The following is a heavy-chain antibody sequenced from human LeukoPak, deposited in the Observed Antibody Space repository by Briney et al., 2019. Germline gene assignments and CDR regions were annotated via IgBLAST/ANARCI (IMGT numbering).Heavy chain of an antibody. D-gene: IGHD6-13*01. Sequence: ASVKVSCKASGYTFINYGITWVRQATGQGLEWMGWMNPNSGNTGYAQKFQGRVTITRNTSISTAYMELSSLRSEDTAVYYCAREGVAANDYWGQGTLVTVSS. CDR2: MNPNSGNT. CDR1: GYTFINYG. CDR3: AREGVAANDY. V-gene: IGHV1-8*01. J-gene: IGHJ4*02.